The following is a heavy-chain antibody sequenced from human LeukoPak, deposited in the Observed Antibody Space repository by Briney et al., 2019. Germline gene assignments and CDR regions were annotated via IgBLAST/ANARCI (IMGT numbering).Heavy chain of an antibody. CDR1: GGTFSSYA. Sequence: ASVKVSCKASGGTFSSYAISWVRQAPGQGLEWMGGIIPIFGTANYAQKFQGRVTITTDESTSTAYMELSSLRYEDTAVYYCAGSMAAAGRPYYYYYPLDVWGKGTTVTVSS. CDR2: IIPIFGTA. V-gene: IGHV1-69*05. D-gene: IGHD6-25*01. CDR3: AGSMAAAGRPYYYYYPLDV. J-gene: IGHJ6*03.